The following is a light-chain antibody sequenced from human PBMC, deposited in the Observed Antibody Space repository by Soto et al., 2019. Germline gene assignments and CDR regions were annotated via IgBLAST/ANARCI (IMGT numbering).Light chain of an antibody. Sequence: DIQMTQSPSTLSASVGDRVTITCLASLSISSWLAWYQQKPGKAPKGLIYKASTLESGAPSRFSGSGSGTEFTLTISSLQPDDFATYYCQQYYSYPWTFGQGTKVETK. CDR3: QQYYSYPWT. J-gene: IGKJ1*01. CDR2: KAS. CDR1: LSISSW. V-gene: IGKV1-5*03.